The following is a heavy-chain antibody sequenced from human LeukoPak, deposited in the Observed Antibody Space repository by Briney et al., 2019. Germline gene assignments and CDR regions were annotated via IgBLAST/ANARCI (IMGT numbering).Heavy chain of an antibody. CDR3: ASGYSNYGGIFDY. V-gene: IGHV4-59*01. J-gene: IGHJ4*02. D-gene: IGHD4-11*01. CDR2: IYYSGST. Sequence: PSETLSLTCTVSGGAISSYYWSWIRQPPGKGLEWIGYIYYSGSTNYNPSLKSRVTISVDTSQNQFSLKLSSVTAADTAVYYCASGYSNYGGIFDYWGQGPLVTVSS. CDR1: GGAISSYY.